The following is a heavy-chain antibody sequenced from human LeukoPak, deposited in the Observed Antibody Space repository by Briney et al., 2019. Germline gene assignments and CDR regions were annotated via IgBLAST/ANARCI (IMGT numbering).Heavy chain of an antibody. Sequence: GASVKVSCKASGYTFTSYGISWVRQAPGQGLEWMGRIIPILGIANYAQKFQGRVTITADKSTSTAYMELSSLRSEDTAVYYCARAAGVRGVITDYYYYYGMDVWGQGTTVTVSS. CDR3: ARAAGVRGVITDYYYYYGMDV. J-gene: IGHJ6*02. D-gene: IGHD3-10*01. CDR2: IIPILGIA. CDR1: GYTFTSYG. V-gene: IGHV1-69*04.